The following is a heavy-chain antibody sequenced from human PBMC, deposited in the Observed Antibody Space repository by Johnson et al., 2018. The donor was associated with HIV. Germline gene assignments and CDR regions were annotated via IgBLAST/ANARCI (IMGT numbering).Heavy chain of an antibody. CDR3: ARVGLTGAQTGDAFDI. D-gene: IGHD7-27*01. V-gene: IGHV3-74*02. Sequence: EKLVESGGGLVQPGGSLRLSCAASGLSFSRSWMHWVRQAPGKGLVWVSRTNNDGSTTTYADSVKGRFTVSRDKVKNTPHLQMNSLRAEDTAVYYCARVGLTGAQTGDAFDIWGQGTMVTVSS. J-gene: IGHJ3*02. CDR1: GLSFSRSW. CDR2: TNNDGSTT.